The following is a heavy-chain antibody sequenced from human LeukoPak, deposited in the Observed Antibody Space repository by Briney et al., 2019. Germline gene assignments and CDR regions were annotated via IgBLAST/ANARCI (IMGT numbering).Heavy chain of an antibody. CDR1: GFTFSSYW. CDR2: IKQDGSEK. CDR3: ARVQAAVTKYYYYYGMDV. V-gene: IGHV3-7*01. D-gene: IGHD4-11*01. Sequence: QPGGSLRLSCAASGFTFSSYWMSWVRQAPGKGLEWVANIKQDGSEKYYVDSVKGRFTISRDNAKNSLYLQMNSLRAEDTAVYYCARVQAAVTKYYYYYGMDVWGQGTTVTVSS. J-gene: IGHJ6*02.